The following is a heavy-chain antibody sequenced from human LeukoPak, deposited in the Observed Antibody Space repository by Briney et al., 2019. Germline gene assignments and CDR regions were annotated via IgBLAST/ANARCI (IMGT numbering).Heavy chain of an antibody. CDR2: IHNSGST. Sequence: SETLSLTCTVSSGSISSYYWSWIRQPPGKGLEWIGYIHNSGSTNYNPSVKGRATISVDTSKNEVSLKVSPVTAADTAVYYCAGRHHSNEGGWLDAWGQGTLVTVSS. D-gene: IGHD4-11*01. CDR3: AGRHHSNEGGWLDA. CDR1: SGSISSYY. V-gene: IGHV4-59*01. J-gene: IGHJ5*02.